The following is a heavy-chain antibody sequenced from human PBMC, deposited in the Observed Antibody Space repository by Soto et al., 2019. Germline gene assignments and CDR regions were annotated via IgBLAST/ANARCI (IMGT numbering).Heavy chain of an antibody. D-gene: IGHD2-8*02. V-gene: IGHV3-9*01. CDR3: AKSTGGTANGMGV. CDR1: GFSFDDYA. Sequence: EVQVVESGGGLVQPGRSLRLSCAASGFSFDDYAMHWVRQAPGKGLEWVSGISWNSGTIGYADSVKGRFTISRDNAKNSRDLQMNSLRAEDTALYYCAKSTGGTANGMGVWGQGTTVTVSS. J-gene: IGHJ6*02. CDR2: ISWNSGTI.